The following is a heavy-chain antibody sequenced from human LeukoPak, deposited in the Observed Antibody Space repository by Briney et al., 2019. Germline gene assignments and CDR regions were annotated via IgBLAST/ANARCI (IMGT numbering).Heavy chain of an antibody. D-gene: IGHD2-2*01. J-gene: IGHJ6*02. CDR2: IYSGGTT. CDR3: ARGIPYCSSTSCYESLYGMDV. Sequence: GGSLRLSCAASGSTVSSSYMTWVRQAPGKGLEWVSVIYSGGTTYYADSVKGRFTISRDNSKNTLYLQMNSLRAEDTAVYYCARGIPYCSSTSCYESLYGMDVWGQGTTVTVSS. V-gene: IGHV3-53*01. CDR1: GSTVSSSY.